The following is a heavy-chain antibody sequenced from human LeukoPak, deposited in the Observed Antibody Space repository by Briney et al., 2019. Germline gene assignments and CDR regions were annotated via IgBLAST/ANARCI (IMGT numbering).Heavy chain of an antibody. CDR3: AKDADGDGDYLLHY. V-gene: IGHV3-23*01. J-gene: IGHJ4*02. Sequence: GGSLRLSCVASGFNFNFYVMNWVRQAPGKRLEWVAAISRSGDSTFYADSVKGRFTISRDNSKNSVFLQMNSLRDEDTAVYYCAKDADGDGDYLLHYWGQGTLVTVSS. CDR2: ISRSGDST. CDR1: GFNFNFYV. D-gene: IGHD4-17*01.